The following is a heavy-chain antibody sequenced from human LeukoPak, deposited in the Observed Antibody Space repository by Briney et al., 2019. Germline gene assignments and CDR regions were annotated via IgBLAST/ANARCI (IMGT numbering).Heavy chain of an antibody. V-gene: IGHV4-59*01. D-gene: IGHD6-13*01. CDR1: GDSTSSNF. Sequence: ASETLSLTCTVSGDSTSSNFWSWIRQPPGKGLEWIGYISYTGTTKYNPSLKSRVTISIDTSKNQFSLKLSSVTAADTAVYYCARGVRAAGTGYWGQGTLVTVSS. J-gene: IGHJ4*02. CDR2: ISYTGTT. CDR3: ARGVRAAGTGY.